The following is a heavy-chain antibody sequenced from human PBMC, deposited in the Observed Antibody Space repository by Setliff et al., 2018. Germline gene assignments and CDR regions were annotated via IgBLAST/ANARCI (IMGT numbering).Heavy chain of an antibody. CDR2: FSSTS. CDR3: ARDLIRGAPNWFDP. D-gene: IGHD3-10*01. Sequence: HPGGSLRLSCEASGFSFSNYAMNWVRQAPGKGLEWVSSFSSTSYADSVKGRFTISRDNAKSSLYLQMNSLRAEDTAVYYCARDLIRGAPNWFDPWGQGTLVTVSS. J-gene: IGHJ5*02. V-gene: IGHV3-48*03. CDR1: GFSFSNYA.